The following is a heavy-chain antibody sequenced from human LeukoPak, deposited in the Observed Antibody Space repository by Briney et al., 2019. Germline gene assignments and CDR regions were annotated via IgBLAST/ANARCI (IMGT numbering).Heavy chain of an antibody. Sequence: SSETLSLTCTVSGGSISSYYWSWIRQPPGKGLEWIGYIYYSGSTHYNPSLKSRVTISVDTTKNQSSLKLSSVTAADTAVYYCARGMMTYYYYIDVWGKGTTVTVSS. V-gene: IGHV4-59*01. J-gene: IGHJ6*03. CDR2: IYYSGST. CDR3: ARGMMTYYYYIDV. D-gene: IGHD3-16*01. CDR1: GGSISSYY.